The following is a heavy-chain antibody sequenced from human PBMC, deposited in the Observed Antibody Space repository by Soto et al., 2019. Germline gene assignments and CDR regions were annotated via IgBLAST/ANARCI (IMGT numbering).Heavy chain of an antibody. J-gene: IGHJ3*02. D-gene: IGHD1-26*01. Sequence: SETLSLTCAVSGGSFSGYYWTWIRQPPGKGLEWIGCIHYSGSTYHNPSLKSRVTISVDTSKNQFSLKLTSVTAADTAVYYCARRWGDAFDIWGQGTMVTVSS. CDR2: IHYSGST. CDR3: ARRWGDAFDI. CDR1: GGSFSGYY. V-gene: IGHV4-59*01.